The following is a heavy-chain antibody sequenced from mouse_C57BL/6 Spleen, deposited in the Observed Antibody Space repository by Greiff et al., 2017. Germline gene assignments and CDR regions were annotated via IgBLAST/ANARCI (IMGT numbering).Heavy chain of an antibody. Sequence: EVQLKESGPELVKPGASVKIPCKASGYTFTGYNMDWVKQSHGKSLEWIGDINPNNGGTIYNQKFKGKATFTVDKSSSTAYMELRSLTSEDTAVYYCARIYYDYHYYAMDYWGQGTSGTVSS. CDR3: ARIYYDYHYYAMDY. D-gene: IGHD2-4*01. J-gene: IGHJ4*01. CDR2: INPNNGGT. V-gene: IGHV1-18*01. CDR1: GYTFTGYN.